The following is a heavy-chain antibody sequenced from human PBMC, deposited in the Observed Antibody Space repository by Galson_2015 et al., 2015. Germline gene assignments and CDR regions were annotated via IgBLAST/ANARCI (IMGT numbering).Heavy chain of an antibody. J-gene: IGHJ4*02. Sequence: VKVSCKASGYTFTSYTVHWVRQAPGQRLEWMGWINTGNGNTKYSQKFQGRVTFSRDTSASTAYMELSSLGSEDTAVYYCARDYTYYFDSSGSYVRFFDYWGQGTLVTVSS. CDR1: GYTFTSYT. D-gene: IGHD3-22*01. V-gene: IGHV1-3*04. CDR2: INTGNGNT. CDR3: ARDYTYYFDSSGSYVRFFDY.